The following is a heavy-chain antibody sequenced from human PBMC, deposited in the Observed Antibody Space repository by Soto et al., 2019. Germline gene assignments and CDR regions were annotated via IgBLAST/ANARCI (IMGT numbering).Heavy chain of an antibody. CDR2: IIPIFGTA. J-gene: IGHJ3*02. Sequence: SVKVSCKASGGTFSSYAISWVRQAPGQGLEWMGGIIPIFGTANYAQKFQGRVTITADESTSTAYMELSSLRSEDTAVYYCAMESSSGWYGAFDIWGQGTMVTVSS. CDR1: GGTFSSYA. V-gene: IGHV1-69*13. D-gene: IGHD6-19*01. CDR3: AMESSSGWYGAFDI.